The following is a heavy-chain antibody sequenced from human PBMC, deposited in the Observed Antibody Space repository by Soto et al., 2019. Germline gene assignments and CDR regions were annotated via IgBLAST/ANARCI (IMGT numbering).Heavy chain of an antibody. CDR1: GGASYSGVYS. CDR2: IYHSGST. CDR3: ASKRGNYLDY. D-gene: IGHD3-16*01. V-gene: IGHV4-30-2*01. J-gene: IGHJ4*02. Sequence: TLSPTCAVLGGASYSGVYSWSWIRRPTGKGLEWIGYIYHSGSTYYNPSLKSRVTISVDTSKNQFSLKASSVNAADTAVYYCASKRGNYLDYWGQGALVTVSS.